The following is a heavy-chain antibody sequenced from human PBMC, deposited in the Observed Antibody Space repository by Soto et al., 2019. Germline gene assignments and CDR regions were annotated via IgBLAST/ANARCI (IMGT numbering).Heavy chain of an antibody. V-gene: IGHV3-23*01. J-gene: IGHJ6*04. CDR2: ISGSGGST. D-gene: IGHD3-3*01. CDR3: AKENTIFGVVTLMDV. CDR1: GFTFNNYA. Sequence: GGSLRLSCAASGFTFNNYAMSWVRQAPGKGLEWVSAISGSGGSTYYADSVKGRFTISRDNSKNTLYLQMNSLRAEDTAVYYCAKENTIFGVVTLMDVWGKGTTVTVSS.